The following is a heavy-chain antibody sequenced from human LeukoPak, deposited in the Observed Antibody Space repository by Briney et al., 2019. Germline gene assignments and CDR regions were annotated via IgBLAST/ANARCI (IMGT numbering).Heavy chain of an antibody. D-gene: IGHD5-24*01. V-gene: IGHV1-69*05. Sequence: GASVKVSCKASGGTFSSYAISWVRQAPGQGPEWMGGIIPIFGTANYAQKFQGRVTITTDESTSTAYMELSSLRSEDTAVYYCARVRVSWGLQMATTDAFDIWGQGTMVTVSS. CDR1: GGTFSSYA. J-gene: IGHJ3*02. CDR2: IIPIFGTA. CDR3: ARVRVSWGLQMATTDAFDI.